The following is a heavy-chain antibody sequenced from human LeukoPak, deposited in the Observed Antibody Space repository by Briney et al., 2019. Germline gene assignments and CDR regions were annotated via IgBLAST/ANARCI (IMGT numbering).Heavy chain of an antibody. Sequence: PSETLSLTCTVSGGSISSSSYYWGWIRQPPGKGLEWVSSIDSSGGYMFYADSVKGRFIISRDNAKDSLYLQMNSLRVEDTAVYYCLRGDRRDYWGQGTLVTVSS. CDR3: LRGDRRDY. CDR2: IDSSGGYM. J-gene: IGHJ4*02. V-gene: IGHV3-21*06. CDR1: GGSISSSS.